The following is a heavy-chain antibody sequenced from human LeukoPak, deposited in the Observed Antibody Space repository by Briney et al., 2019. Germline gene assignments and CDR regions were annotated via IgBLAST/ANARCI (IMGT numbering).Heavy chain of an antibody. V-gene: IGHV1-2*02. Sequence: ASVKVSCKASGYTFTGYYMHWVRQAPGQGLEWMGWINPNSGGTNYAQKFQGRVTMTRDTSISTAYMELSRLRSDDTAVYYCVRTNYDILTGFDYWGQGTLVTVSS. CDR3: VRTNYDILTGFDY. CDR2: INPNSGGT. CDR1: GYTFTGYY. D-gene: IGHD3-9*01. J-gene: IGHJ4*02.